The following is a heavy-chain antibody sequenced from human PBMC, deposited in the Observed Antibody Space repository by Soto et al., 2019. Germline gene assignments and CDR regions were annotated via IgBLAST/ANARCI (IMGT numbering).Heavy chain of an antibody. CDR1: GFTFSSYN. D-gene: IGHD3-10*01. CDR2: ISTSSMTI. V-gene: IGHV3-48*02. CDR3: ARDRITMIRGVLDY. Sequence: GGSLRLSCTASGFTFSSYNMNWGRQAPGKGLEWLSYISTSSMTIYYADSVKGRFTISRDNAKESLYLQMNSLRDEDTAVYYCARDRITMIRGVLDYWGQGTPVTVSS. J-gene: IGHJ4*02.